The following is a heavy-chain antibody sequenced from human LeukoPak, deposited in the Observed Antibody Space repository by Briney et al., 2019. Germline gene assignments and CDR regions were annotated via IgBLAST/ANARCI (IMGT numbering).Heavy chain of an antibody. CDR1: GFTFSSYA. CDR3: ARDRHYGDYGGPYFDY. CDR2: ISYDGSNK. J-gene: IGHJ4*02. D-gene: IGHD4-17*01. V-gene: IGHV3-30-3*01. Sequence: GGSLRLSCAASGFTFSSYAMHWVRQAPGKGLEWVAVISYDGSNKYYADSVKGRFTISRDNSKNTLYLQMNSLRAEDTAVYYCARDRHYGDYGGPYFDYWGQGTLVTVSS.